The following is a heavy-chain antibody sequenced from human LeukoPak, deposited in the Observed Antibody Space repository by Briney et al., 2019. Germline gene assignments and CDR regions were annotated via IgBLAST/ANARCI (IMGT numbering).Heavy chain of an antibody. V-gene: IGHV1-18*01. CDR3: ARPRITMVRGVIPPYYFDY. CDR1: GYTFTSYG. CDR2: ISAYNGNT. D-gene: IGHD3-10*01. J-gene: IGHJ4*02. Sequence: ASVKASCKASGYTFTSYGISWVRQAPGQGLEWMGWISAYNGNTNYAQKLQGRVTMTTDTSASTAYMELRSLRSDDTAVYYCARPRITMVRGVIPPYYFDYWGQGTLVTVSS.